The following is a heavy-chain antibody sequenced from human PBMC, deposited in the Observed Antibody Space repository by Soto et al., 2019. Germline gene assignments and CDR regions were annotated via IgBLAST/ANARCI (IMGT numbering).Heavy chain of an antibody. V-gene: IGHV1-24*01. CDR3: ATDTLRYCSSTNCYVFDS. Sequence: ASVKVSCKVSGYTLTELSMHWVRQAPGKGLEWMGGFDPEDGETIYAQKFQGRITMTEDTSTDTAFMELSSLRSEDTAVYYCATDTLRYCSSTNCYVFDSWGQGTLVTVSS. D-gene: IGHD2-2*01. CDR1: GYTLTELS. CDR2: FDPEDGET. J-gene: IGHJ4*02.